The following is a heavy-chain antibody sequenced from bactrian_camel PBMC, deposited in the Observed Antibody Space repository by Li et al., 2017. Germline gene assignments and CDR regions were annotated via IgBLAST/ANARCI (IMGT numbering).Heavy chain of an antibody. V-gene: IGHV3S7*01. Sequence: VQLVESGGGSVQAGERLRLSCIASGFTFDDSDMSWVRQAPGKGLEWMCTIHKDGSDTYCADSVKGRFTISRDNAKDTLYLQMNSLKPEDTAMYYCAAAWYAYCAGSWRESAFPYWGQGTQVTVS. J-gene: IGHJ4*01. D-gene: IGHD3*01. CDR2: IHKDGSDT. CDR3: AAAWYAYCAGSWRESAFPY. CDR1: GFTFDDSD.